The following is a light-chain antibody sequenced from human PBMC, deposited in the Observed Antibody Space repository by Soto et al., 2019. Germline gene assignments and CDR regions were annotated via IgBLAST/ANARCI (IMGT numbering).Light chain of an antibody. CDR3: AAWDDSLNVLV. CDR2: SNN. J-gene: IGLJ2*01. Sequence: QSVLTQPPSVSGTPGQRVNMSCSGSSSNIGSKSVSWYQHLPHTAPKLLIYSNNQRPSGVPGRFSGSKSGTSASLAISGLQSDDETQYYCAAWDDSLNVLVFGGGTKLTVL. CDR1: SSNIGSKS. V-gene: IGLV1-44*01.